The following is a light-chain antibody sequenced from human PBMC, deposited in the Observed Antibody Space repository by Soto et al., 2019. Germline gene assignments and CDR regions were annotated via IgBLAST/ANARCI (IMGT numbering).Light chain of an antibody. CDR3: QSFDSSLSGSL. J-gene: IGLJ3*02. Sequence: QSVLTQPPSVSGAPGQRVTISCTGSGSNIGAGYDVHWYRQLPGTAPQLLIYADNKRPTGVPDRFSGSKSGTSASLTISGLQAEDEADYYCQSFDSSLSGSLFGGGTKLTVL. CDR2: ADN. CDR1: GSNIGAGYD. V-gene: IGLV1-40*01.